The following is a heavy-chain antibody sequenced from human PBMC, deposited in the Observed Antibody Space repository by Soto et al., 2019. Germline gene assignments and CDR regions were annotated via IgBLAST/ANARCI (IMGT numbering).Heavy chain of an antibody. J-gene: IGHJ4*02. CDR2: IWSDGSYE. Sequence: QVQLVGSGGGVVQPGRSLRLSCAASGFIFSNYAMHWVRQAPGQGLEWVALIWSDGSYENYAESVKGRFTISRDNSKNTLYLQVNSLRVDDTAVYFYARGTGPGSFLIDYWGQGTLVTVSS. D-gene: IGHD3-10*01. CDR3: ARGTGPGSFLIDY. CDR1: GFIFSNYA. V-gene: IGHV3-33*01.